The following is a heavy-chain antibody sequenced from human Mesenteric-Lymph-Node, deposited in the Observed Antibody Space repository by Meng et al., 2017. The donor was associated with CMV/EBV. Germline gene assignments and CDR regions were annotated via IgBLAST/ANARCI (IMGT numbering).Heavy chain of an antibody. Sequence: GESLKISCAASGFTFSSYEMNWVRQAPGKGLEWVSYISSSGSTIYYADSVKGRFTISRDNAKNSLYLQMNSLRAEDTAVYYCAREGSSSWYMGFDCWGQGTLVTVSS. J-gene: IGHJ4*02. CDR2: ISSSGSTI. D-gene: IGHD6-13*01. CDR1: GFTFSSYE. CDR3: AREGSSSWYMGFDC. V-gene: IGHV3-48*03.